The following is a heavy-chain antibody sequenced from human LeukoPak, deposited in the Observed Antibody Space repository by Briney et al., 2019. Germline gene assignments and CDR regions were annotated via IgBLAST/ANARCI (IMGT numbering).Heavy chain of an antibody. CDR2: ISAYNGNT. V-gene: IGHV1-18*01. J-gene: IGHJ3*02. CDR3: ARDRGDVMWLMDAFDI. D-gene: IGHD3-10*01. CDR1: GYTFTSYG. Sequence: ASVKVSCKASGYTFTSYGISWVRQAPGQGLEWMGWISAYNGNTNYAQKLQGRVTMTTDTSTSTAYMELRSLRSDDTAVYYCARDRGDVMWLMDAFDIWGQGTMVTVSS.